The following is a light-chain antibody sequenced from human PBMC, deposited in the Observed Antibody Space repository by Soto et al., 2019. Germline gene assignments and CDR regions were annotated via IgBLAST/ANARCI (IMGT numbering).Light chain of an antibody. V-gene: IGLV2-14*01. CDR1: SSDFGTYNF. CDR2: EVS. Sequence: QSALTQPASVSGSPGQSITISCTGTSSDFGTYNFVSWYQQHPGKAPKLMIYEVSNRPSGVSSRFSGSNSGNTASLTISGLXAEDDADYYCTSYTSGSTLYVFGTGTKVTVL. J-gene: IGLJ1*01. CDR3: TSYTSGSTLYV.